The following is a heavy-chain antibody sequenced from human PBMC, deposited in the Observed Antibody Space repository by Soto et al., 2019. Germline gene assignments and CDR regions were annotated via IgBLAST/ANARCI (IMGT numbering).Heavy chain of an antibody. CDR2: IIPIFGTA. CDR1: GGTFSSYA. D-gene: IGHD3-22*01. Sequence: SVKVSCKAAGGTFSSYAISWVRQAPGQGLEWMGGIIPIFGTANYAQKFQGRVTITADESTSTAYMELSSLRSEDTAVYYCASRNYYDSSGQLAFDYWGQGTLVTVSS. CDR3: ASRNYYDSSGQLAFDY. V-gene: IGHV1-69*13. J-gene: IGHJ4*02.